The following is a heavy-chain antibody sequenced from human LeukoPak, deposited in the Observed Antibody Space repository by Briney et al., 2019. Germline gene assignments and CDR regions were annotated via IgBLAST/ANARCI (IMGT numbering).Heavy chain of an antibody. J-gene: IGHJ4*02. D-gene: IGHD3-22*01. V-gene: IGHV4-4*02. Sequence: SGTLSLTCAVSGGSISSSNWWSWVRQPPGKGLEWIGEIYHSGSTNYNPSLKSRVTISVDKSKNQFSLKLSSVTAADTAVYYCARAKSYYYDSSGYYYSDYFDYWGQGTLVTVSS. CDR2: IYHSGST. CDR1: GGSISSSNW. CDR3: ARAKSYYYDSSGYYYSDYFDY.